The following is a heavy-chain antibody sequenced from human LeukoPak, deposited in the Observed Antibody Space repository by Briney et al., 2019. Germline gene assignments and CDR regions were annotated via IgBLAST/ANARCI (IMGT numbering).Heavy chain of an antibody. Sequence: SETLSLTCAVSGGSISSGGYSWSWIRQPPGKGLEWIGYIYHSGSTYYNPSLKSRVTISVDRSKNQFSLKLSSVTAADTAVYYCARFSRRITLDPWGQGTLVTVSS. CDR3: ARFSRRITLDP. CDR2: IYHSGST. J-gene: IGHJ5*02. CDR1: GGSISSGGYS. D-gene: IGHD3-3*01. V-gene: IGHV4-30-2*01.